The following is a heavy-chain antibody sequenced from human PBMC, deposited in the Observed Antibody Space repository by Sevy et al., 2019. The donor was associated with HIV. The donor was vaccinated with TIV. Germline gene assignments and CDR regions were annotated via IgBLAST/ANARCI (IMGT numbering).Heavy chain of an antibody. D-gene: IGHD1-26*01. CDR1: GGPITSLY. Sequence: SLTCTVSGGPITSLYWNWIRQPPGKGLEWIANIYYNGHINYNPSLKSRVTLSLDTSKNQFSLRLSSVTAADTAMYYCAGENAWGRGYSWGQGTLVTVSS. J-gene: IGHJ4*02. CDR2: IYYNGHI. CDR3: AGENAWGRGYS. V-gene: IGHV4-59*08.